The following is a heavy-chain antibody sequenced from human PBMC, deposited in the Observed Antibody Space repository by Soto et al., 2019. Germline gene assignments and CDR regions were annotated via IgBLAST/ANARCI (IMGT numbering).Heavy chain of an antibody. CDR2: IPQDGVDG. CDR1: GFIFSTYS. V-gene: IGHV3-7*03. CDR3: ARDHLILPAHDFFYGSDV. D-gene: IGHD2-21*02. J-gene: IGHJ6*02. Sequence: PGGSLRLSCEVSGFIFSTYSMSWVRQTPGKGLEWVAKIPQDGVDGHYADAVKGRFTISRDNGKNSLYLQMNNLRAEDTAVYYCARDHLILPAHDFFYGSDVWGRGATVTVSS.